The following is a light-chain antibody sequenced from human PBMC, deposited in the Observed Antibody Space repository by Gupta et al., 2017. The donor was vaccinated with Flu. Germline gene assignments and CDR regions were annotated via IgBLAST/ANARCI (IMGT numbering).Light chain of an antibody. J-gene: IGKJ1*01. Sequence: DIQMTQSPSSLSASVGDRVTITCRASQSISNYLNWYQQKPGKAPNLLISAASSLQSGVSSRFSGSGSGTDSTLTISSLQPEDFATYYCQQTYTTPWTFGEGTKVEAK. CDR2: AAS. CDR1: QSISNY. CDR3: QQTYTTPWT. V-gene: IGKV1-39*01.